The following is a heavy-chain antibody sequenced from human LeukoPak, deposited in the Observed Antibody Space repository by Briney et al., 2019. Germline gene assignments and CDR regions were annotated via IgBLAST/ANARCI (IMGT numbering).Heavy chain of an antibody. CDR3: ARAGIVGATNFFDY. J-gene: IGHJ4*02. D-gene: IGHD1-26*01. CDR2: IYYSGST. Sequence: SETLSPTRTVSGGSISSYYWSWIRQPPGKRLEWIGYIYYSGSTNYNPSLKSRVTISVDTSKNQFSLKLSSVTAADTAVYYCARAGIVGATNFFDYWGQGTLVTVSS. V-gene: IGHV4-59*01. CDR1: GGSISSYY.